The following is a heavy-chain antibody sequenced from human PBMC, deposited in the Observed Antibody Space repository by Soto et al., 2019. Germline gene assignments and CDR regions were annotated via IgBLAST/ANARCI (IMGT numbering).Heavy chain of an antibody. J-gene: IGHJ4*01. CDR1: GGSIRSNNW. Sequence: PSETLSLTCAVAGGSIRSNNWWSWIRQPPWKWLEWIGEIYHNGSSNSTPSLRSRVTMSVHTSKSQFSLQMTSVTAADTAVYFCSRFFGLATSKYYFDYWGHATLVTVSS. CDR2: IYHNGSS. CDR3: SRFFGLATSKYYFDY. V-gene: IGHV4-4*02. D-gene: IGHD3-3*01.